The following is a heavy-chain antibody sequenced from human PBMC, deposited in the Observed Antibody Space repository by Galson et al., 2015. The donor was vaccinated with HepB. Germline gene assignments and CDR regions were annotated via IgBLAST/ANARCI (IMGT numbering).Heavy chain of an antibody. D-gene: IGHD3-3*01. CDR2: ISPMVGIP. CDR1: GDSFSIYA. J-gene: IGHJ5*01. Sequence: SVKVSCKASGDSFSIYAVSWVRQAPGQGLEWMGGISPMVGIPNYAQKFQDRVTITADKSTGTAFMELSSLRSEDTAVYYCARADDFWSGYRDAGTSRWFDSWGQGTLVIVSS. CDR3: ARADDFWSGYRDAGTSRWFDS. V-gene: IGHV1-69*10.